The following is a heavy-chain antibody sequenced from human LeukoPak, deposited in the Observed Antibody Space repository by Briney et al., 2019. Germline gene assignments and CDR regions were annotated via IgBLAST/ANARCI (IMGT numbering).Heavy chain of an antibody. D-gene: IGHD1-14*01. J-gene: IGHJ3*02. V-gene: IGHV5-51*01. Sequence: GESLKISCKGFGYNFTTYWIGWVRQMPGKGLEWMGITYPGDSDTRYSPSFEGQVTISGDKSIYTAYLQWSSLKASDTAIYYCARRRRTSSPDGFDIWGQGTMVTVFS. CDR3: ARRRRTSSPDGFDI. CDR1: GYNFTTYW. CDR2: TYPGDSDT.